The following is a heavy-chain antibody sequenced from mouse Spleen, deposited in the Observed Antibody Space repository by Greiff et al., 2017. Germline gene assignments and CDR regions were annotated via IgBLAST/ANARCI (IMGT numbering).Heavy chain of an antibody. D-gene: IGHD2-5*01. V-gene: IGHV1-4*01. CDR2: INPSSGYT. CDR3: ARSGSNYGFAY. CDR1: GYTFTSYT. Sequence: VQGVESGAELARPGASVKMSCKASGYTFTSYTMHWVKQRPGQGLEWIGYINPSSGYTNYNQKFKDKATLTADKSSSTAHMELRSLTSEDSAVYYCARSGSNYGFAYWGQGTLVTVSA. J-gene: IGHJ3*01.